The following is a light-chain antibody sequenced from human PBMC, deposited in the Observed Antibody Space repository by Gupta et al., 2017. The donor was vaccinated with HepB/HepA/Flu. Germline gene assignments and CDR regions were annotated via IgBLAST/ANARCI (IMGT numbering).Light chain of an antibody. CDR1: SYNIGSNS. J-gene: IGLJ3*02. Sequence: QSVLTQPPSASGTPGHRVTISCSGSSYNIGSNSVNWYQQLPGTAPKLLIYRNNQRPSGVPDRFSGSKSGTSTSLAISGLQSEDEADYYCAAWDDSLNGWVFGGGTKLTVL. CDR2: RNN. CDR3: AAWDDSLNGWV. V-gene: IGLV1-44*01.